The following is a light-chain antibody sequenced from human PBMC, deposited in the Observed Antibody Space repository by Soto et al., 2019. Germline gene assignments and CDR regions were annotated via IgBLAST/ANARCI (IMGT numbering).Light chain of an antibody. V-gene: IGKV1-39*01. CDR1: QTISTY. CDR3: QQYYRWPQT. Sequence: DIQMTQSPSSLAASVGDRVTITCRASQTISTYLNWYQQKPGKAPNLLIYTASNLESGVPSRFSGSGSGTEFTLTISSLQSEDFAVYYCQQYYRWPQTFGQGTKVDIK. CDR2: TAS. J-gene: IGKJ1*01.